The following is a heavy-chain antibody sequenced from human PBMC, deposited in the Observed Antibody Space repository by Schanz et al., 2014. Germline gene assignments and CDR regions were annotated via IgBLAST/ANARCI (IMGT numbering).Heavy chain of an antibody. D-gene: IGHD3-16*01. J-gene: IGHJ3*01. Sequence: QVQLVESGGTLVKPGGSLRLSCVVSGFTFSDYYMSWIRQAPGKGLEWVSIVSHDGFTKHYADSVRGRFTISRDNSKNTVYLQMNSLRSEDTAVYYCTRDRGALINHNDALDLWGQGTMVSVSS. CDR3: TRDRGALINHNDALDL. CDR1: GFTFSDYY. CDR2: VSHDGFTK. V-gene: IGHV3-30*03.